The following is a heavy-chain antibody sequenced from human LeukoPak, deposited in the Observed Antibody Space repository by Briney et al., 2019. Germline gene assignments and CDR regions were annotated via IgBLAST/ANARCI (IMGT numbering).Heavy chain of an antibody. CDR2: ISGSGGST. J-gene: IGHJ4*02. CDR1: GFTFSSCG. D-gene: IGHD2-2*01. Sequence: GGSLRLSCAASGFTFSSCGFNWVRQAPGKGLEWVSAISGSGGSTYYADSVKGRFTISRDNSKNTLYLQMNSLRAEDTAVYYCAKEEDIVVVPAANDYWGQGTLVTVSS. CDR3: AKEEDIVVVPAANDY. V-gene: IGHV3-23*01.